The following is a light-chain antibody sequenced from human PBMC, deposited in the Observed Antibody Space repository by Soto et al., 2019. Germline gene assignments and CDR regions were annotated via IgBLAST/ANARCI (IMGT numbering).Light chain of an antibody. CDR3: SSQAGANYPFV. Sequence: QSALTQPPSASGSPGQSVAISCTGTSADVGAYNSVSWYQQHPGKAPKLLISEVNKRPSGVPDRFSGSKSGNTASLTVYGLQADDEADYYCSSQAGANYPFVFGTGTKLTVL. J-gene: IGLJ1*01. V-gene: IGLV2-8*01. CDR1: SADVGAYNS. CDR2: EVN.